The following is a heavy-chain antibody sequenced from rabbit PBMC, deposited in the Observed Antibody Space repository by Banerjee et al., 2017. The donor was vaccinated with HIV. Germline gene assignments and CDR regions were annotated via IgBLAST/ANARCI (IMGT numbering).Heavy chain of an antibody. J-gene: IGHJ4*01. CDR1: GFDFSSGYW. V-gene: IGHV1S45*01. D-gene: IGHD4-1*01. CDR2: INTGVEIT. CDR3: ARSYYSGYNTAYIYVLAL. Sequence: QEQLVESGGGLVQPEGSLTLTVNASGFDFSSGYWMCWVRQAPGKGLEWIGCINTGVEITYYADWVNGRFTLTTTSSTTVTLQMTSLTAADTATYFCARSYYSGYNTAYIYVLALWGPGTLVTVS.